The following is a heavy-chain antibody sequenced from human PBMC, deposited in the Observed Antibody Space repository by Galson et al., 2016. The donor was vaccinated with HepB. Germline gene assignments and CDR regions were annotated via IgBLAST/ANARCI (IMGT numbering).Heavy chain of an antibody. Sequence: SVKVSCKASGYTFTGYYMHWVRQAPGQGLEWMGWINPNSGGTNYAQKFQGRVTMTRDTSISTAYMELSRLRSDDTAVYYCASSTDTIFGVVRWFDRWGKGTLVTVSS. D-gene: IGHD3-3*01. CDR1: GYTFTGYY. V-gene: IGHV1-2*02. J-gene: IGHJ5*02. CDR2: INPNSGGT. CDR3: ASSTDTIFGVVRWFDR.